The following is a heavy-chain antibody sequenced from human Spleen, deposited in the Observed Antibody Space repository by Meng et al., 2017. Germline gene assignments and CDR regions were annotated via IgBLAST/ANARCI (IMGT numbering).Heavy chain of an antibody. Sequence: GESLKISCAASGFTFSSYAMHWVRQAPGKGLEWVAVISYDGSNKYYADSVKGRFTISRDNSKNTLYLQMNSLRAEDTAVYYCAKGNRAVAGTEGAFDIWGQGTMVTVSS. V-gene: IGHV3-30*04. CDR3: AKGNRAVAGTEGAFDI. CDR2: ISYDGSNK. D-gene: IGHD6-19*01. J-gene: IGHJ3*02. CDR1: GFTFSSYA.